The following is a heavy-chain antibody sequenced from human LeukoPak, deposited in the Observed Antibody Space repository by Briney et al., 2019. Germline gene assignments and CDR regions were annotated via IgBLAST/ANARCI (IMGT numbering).Heavy chain of an antibody. CDR3: ANQLLYGGHYYYMDV. J-gene: IGHJ6*03. CDR2: ISAYNGNT. Sequence: ASVKVSCKASGYTFTSYGISWVRQAPGQGLEWMGGISAYNGNTNNAQKFQGRVTITADESTSTAYMELSSLRSEDTAVYYCANQLLYGGHYYYMDVWGKGTTVTVSS. D-gene: IGHD2-2*02. V-gene: IGHV1-18*01. CDR1: GYTFTSYG.